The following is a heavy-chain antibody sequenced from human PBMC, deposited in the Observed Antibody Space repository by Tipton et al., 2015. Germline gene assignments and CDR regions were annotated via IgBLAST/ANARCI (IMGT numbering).Heavy chain of an antibody. Sequence: TLSLTCSVSGASIRRSSSFRWGWIRQPPGKGLEWIGSIYYTGATYYNPSLKSRVALSVDVSTNQFSLKLTSVTAGDMAVYYCAKHYTSGWSYFDYWGQGTLVTVSS. V-gene: IGHV4-39*01. J-gene: IGHJ4*02. D-gene: IGHD6-19*01. CDR3: AKHYTSGWSYFDY. CDR1: GASIRRSSSFR. CDR2: IYYTGAT.